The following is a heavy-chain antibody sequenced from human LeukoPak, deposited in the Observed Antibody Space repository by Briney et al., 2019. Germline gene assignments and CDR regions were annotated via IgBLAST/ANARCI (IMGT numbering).Heavy chain of an antibody. Sequence: SETLSLTCAVYGGSFSEYYWSWIRQSPGKGLEWIAEISQSGSINYNPSLKSRVTISVDASKKQFSLKMSSVTVADTAMYYCARVPTGRNVVAAAARMGWNGAFDIWGQGTMVTVSS. CDR2: ISQSGSI. J-gene: IGHJ3*02. V-gene: IGHV4-34*01. CDR3: ARVPTGRNVVAAAARMGWNGAFDI. CDR1: GGSFSEYY. D-gene: IGHD2-2*01.